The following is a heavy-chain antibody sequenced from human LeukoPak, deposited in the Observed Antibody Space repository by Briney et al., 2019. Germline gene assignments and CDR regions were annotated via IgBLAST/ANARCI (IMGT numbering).Heavy chain of an antibody. V-gene: IGHV1-18*01. CDR1: GYTFTSYG. D-gene: IGHD5-18*01. CDR3: ARDLVVQLWDLGLYFDY. Sequence: GASVKVSCTASGYTFTSYGISWVRQAPGQGLEWMGWISAYNGNTNYAQKLQGRVTMTTDTSTSTAYMELRSLRSDDTAVYYCARDLVVQLWDLGLYFDYWGQGTLVTVSS. J-gene: IGHJ4*02. CDR2: ISAYNGNT.